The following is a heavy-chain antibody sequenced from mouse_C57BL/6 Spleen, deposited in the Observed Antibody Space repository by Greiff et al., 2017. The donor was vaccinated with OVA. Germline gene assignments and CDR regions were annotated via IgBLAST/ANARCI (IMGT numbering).Heavy chain of an antibody. D-gene: IGHD1-1*01. J-gene: IGHJ1*03. CDR3: ARGGYYGSSSGYFDV. Sequence: EVQLQQSGPGLVKPSQSLSLTCSVTGYSITSGYYWNWIRQFPGNKLEWMGYISYDGSNNYNPSLKNRISITRDPSKNQFFLKLNSVTTEDTATYYCARGGYYGSSSGYFDVWGTGTTVTVSS. CDR1: GYSITSGYY. V-gene: IGHV3-6*01. CDR2: ISYDGSN.